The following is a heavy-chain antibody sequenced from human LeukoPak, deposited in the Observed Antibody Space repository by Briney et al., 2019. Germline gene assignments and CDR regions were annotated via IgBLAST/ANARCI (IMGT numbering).Heavy chain of an antibody. CDR1: GGSISSYY. D-gene: IGHD1-7*01. J-gene: IGHJ5*02. V-gene: IGHV4-4*07. CDR2: IYTSGST. CDR3: AREGLELWGENWFDA. Sequence: SETLSLTCTVSGGSISSYYWSWIRQPAGKGLEWIGRIYTSGSTNYNPSLKSRVTMSVDTSKNQFSRKLSSVTAADTAVYYCAREGLELWGENWFDAWGQGTLVTVSS.